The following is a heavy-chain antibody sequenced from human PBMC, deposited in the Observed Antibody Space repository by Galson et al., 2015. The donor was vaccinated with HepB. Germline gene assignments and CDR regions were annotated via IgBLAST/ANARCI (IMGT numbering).Heavy chain of an antibody. D-gene: IGHD3-22*01. J-gene: IGHJ4*02. V-gene: IGHV1-18*04. CDR1: GYTFTSYG. Sequence: SVKVSCKASGYTFTSYGISWVRQAPGQGLEWMGWISAYNGNTNYAQKLQGRVTMTTDTSTSTAYMELRSLRSDDTAVYYCARASNYYDTSRPLDYWGQGTLVTVSS. CDR3: ARASNYYDTSRPLDY. CDR2: ISAYNGNT.